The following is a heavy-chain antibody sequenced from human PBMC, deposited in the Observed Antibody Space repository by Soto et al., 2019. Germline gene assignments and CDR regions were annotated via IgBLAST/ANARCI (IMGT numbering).Heavy chain of an antibody. D-gene: IGHD1-26*01. CDR3: AREFPYSIEDAFDI. J-gene: IGHJ3*02. CDR2: INAGNGNT. V-gene: IGHV1-3*01. CDR1: GYTFTSYA. Sequence: ASVKVSCKASGYTFTSYAMHWVRQAPGQRLEWMGWINAGNGNTKYSQKFQGRVTITRDTSASTAYMELSSLRSEDTAVYYCAREFPYSIEDAFDIWGQGTMVTVSS.